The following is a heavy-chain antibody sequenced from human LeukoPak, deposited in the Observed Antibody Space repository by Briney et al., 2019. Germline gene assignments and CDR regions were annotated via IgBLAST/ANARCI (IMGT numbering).Heavy chain of an antibody. CDR3: ARIGGVAATNAFGI. V-gene: IGHV3-21*01. Sequence: GGSLRLSCAASGFTFSTYSLYWVRQAPGKGLEWVSSISGSSSYIHYADSVKGRFTISRDNAKNSLYLHMNSLRAEDTAVYYCARIGGVAATNAFGIWGQGTMVTVSS. CDR1: GFTFSTYS. CDR2: ISGSSSYI. J-gene: IGHJ3*02. D-gene: IGHD4-17*01.